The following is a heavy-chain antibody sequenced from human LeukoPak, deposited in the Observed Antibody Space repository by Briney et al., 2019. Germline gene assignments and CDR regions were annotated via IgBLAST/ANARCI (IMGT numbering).Heavy chain of an antibody. J-gene: IGHJ5*02. CDR3: ARDGGCSSTSCYSRFNWFDP. Sequence: AGGSLRLSCVASGFTCSSYSMNWVRQAPGKGLEWVSYISSSSSTIYYADSVEGRFTISRDNAKNSLYLQMNSLRAEDTAVYYCARDGGCSSTSCYSRFNWFDPWGQGTLVTVSS. D-gene: IGHD2-2*01. V-gene: IGHV3-48*01. CDR2: ISSSSSTI. CDR1: GFTCSSYS.